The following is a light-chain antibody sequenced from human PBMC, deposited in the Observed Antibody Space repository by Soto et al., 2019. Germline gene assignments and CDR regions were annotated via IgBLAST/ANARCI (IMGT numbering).Light chain of an antibody. J-gene: IGKJ4*01. Sequence: DIQMTQSPSTLSASAGDRVTITCRASQSISNWLAWYQQKPGKAPNLLIYKASSLESGVPSRFSGSGSGTKFTLTISSLQPDDFATYYCKKNNTSPLTFGGGTKVEIK. CDR2: KAS. CDR3: KKNNTSPLT. V-gene: IGKV1-5*03. CDR1: QSISNW.